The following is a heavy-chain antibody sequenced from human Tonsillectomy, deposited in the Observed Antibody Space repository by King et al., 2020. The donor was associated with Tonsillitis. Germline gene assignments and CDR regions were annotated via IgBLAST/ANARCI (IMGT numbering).Heavy chain of an antibody. CDR1: GFTVSSYY. CDR3: ARDLMGATAGFDY. Sequence: VQLVESGGGLIQPGGSLRLSCAASGFTVSSYYMTWVRQAPGKGLELVSVIYSGGSTYYADSVKGRFTISRDNSKNTLYLQMNSLRAEDTAVYYCARDLMGATAGFDYWGQGTLVTVSS. V-gene: IGHV3-53*01. D-gene: IGHD1-26*01. CDR2: IYSGGST. J-gene: IGHJ4*02.